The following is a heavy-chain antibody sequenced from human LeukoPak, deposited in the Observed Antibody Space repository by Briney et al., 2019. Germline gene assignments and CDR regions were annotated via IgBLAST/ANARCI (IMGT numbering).Heavy chain of an antibody. CDR1: GFMLSGSA. CDR2: INDAGSHI. J-gene: IGHJ4*02. V-gene: IGHV3-21*01. D-gene: IGHD4-17*01. CDR3: ARDPAHYLRYGYFDY. Sequence: PGGSLRLSCAASGFMLSGSAMNWVRQAPGKGLEWVSSINDAGSHIYYTDSVKGRFTISRDNAKNSLYLQMNGLRAEDSALYYCARDPAHYLRYGYFDYWGQGTLVTVSS.